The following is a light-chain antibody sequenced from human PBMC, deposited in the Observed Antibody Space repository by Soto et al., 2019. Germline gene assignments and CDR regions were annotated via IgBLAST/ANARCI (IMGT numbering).Light chain of an antibody. CDR2: EVS. Sequence: QSALTQPASVSGSPGQSITISCTGTSSDVGGYNYVSWYQQHPGKAPKLMIYEVSNRPSGVSNRFSGSKSGNTASLTISGLPAEDEPDYYCSSYTSSSPYVFGTGTKLTVL. CDR3: SSYTSSSPYV. V-gene: IGLV2-14*01. CDR1: SSDVGGYNY. J-gene: IGLJ1*01.